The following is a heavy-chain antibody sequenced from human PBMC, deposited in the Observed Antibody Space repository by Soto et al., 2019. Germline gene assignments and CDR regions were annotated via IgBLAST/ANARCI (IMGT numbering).Heavy chain of an antibody. D-gene: IGHD6-13*01. CDR1: GASISTYY. V-gene: IGHV4-59*12. CDR3: ARGLKGDIAAAGPYCDY. J-gene: IGHJ4*02. CDR2: NSYSVST. Sequence: SETLSLTYTVSGASISTYYWSWIRQPPGKGLDWIGYNSYSVSTNYNPSLKSGVPTSVDTSKNQFSLKLSSVTAADTAVYSCARGLKGDIAAAGPYCDYWGQGTLVTVS.